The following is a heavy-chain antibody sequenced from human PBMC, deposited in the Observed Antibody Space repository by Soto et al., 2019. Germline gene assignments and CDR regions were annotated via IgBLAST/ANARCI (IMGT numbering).Heavy chain of an antibody. CDR1: GFTFRSYG. J-gene: IGHJ3*02. CDR2: ISYAESYK. Sequence: GGSLRLSCEASGFTFRSYGMHWVRQAPGRGLEWVAVISYAESYKYYADSVKGRFTISRDNSKNTLYLQMNSLRAEDTSVYYCAKQTTGNAFDMWGQGTMVTVSS. CDR3: AKQTTGNAFDM. V-gene: IGHV3-30*18. D-gene: IGHD4-17*01.